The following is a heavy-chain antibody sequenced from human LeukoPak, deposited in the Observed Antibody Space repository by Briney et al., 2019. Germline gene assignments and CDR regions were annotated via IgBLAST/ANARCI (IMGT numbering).Heavy chain of an antibody. D-gene: IGHD5-24*01. J-gene: IGHJ4*02. Sequence: ASVKVSCKVSGYTLTELSMHWVRQAPGKGLEWMVGFDPEDGETIYAQKFQGRVTMTEDTSTDTAYMELSRLRSDDTAMYYCARAAMNLDGYNWWYFDYWGQGTLVTVSS. CDR2: FDPEDGET. CDR1: GYTLTELS. V-gene: IGHV1-24*01. CDR3: ARAAMNLDGYNWWYFDY.